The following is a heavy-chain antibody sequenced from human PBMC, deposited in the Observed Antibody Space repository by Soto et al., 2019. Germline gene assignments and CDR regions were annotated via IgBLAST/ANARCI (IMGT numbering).Heavy chain of an antibody. V-gene: IGHV1-2*02. Sequence: QVQLVQSGAQVKPPGASVKVSCKASGYTFTGHYMHWVRQVSGKRLEHLGWLKFDNGGTYYAPKFQGRVTFTRDTSTSTAYMELSGLQSDDTAVYFCARDLCPLGSGSACPLYGLDIWGQGTTVVVS. CDR1: GYTFTGHY. CDR3: ARDLCPLGSGSACPLYGLDI. J-gene: IGHJ6*02. D-gene: IGHD3-10*01. CDR2: LKFDNGGT.